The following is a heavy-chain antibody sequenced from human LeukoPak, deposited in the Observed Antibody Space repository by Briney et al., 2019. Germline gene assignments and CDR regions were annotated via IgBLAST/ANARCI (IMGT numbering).Heavy chain of an antibody. Sequence: GASVKVSCKASGYSFGTYGVNWVRQAPGEGLEWMGWINTRDGSTESADKFQVRLTMTTNRSTDTAYMESRSLRSDDTAVYYCARDRSSVSDSQPAGLWGQGTQVTVSS. V-gene: IGHV1-18*01. J-gene: IGHJ1*01. CDR1: GYSFGTYG. D-gene: IGHD5/OR15-5a*01. CDR3: ARDRSSVSDSQPAGL. CDR2: INTRDGST.